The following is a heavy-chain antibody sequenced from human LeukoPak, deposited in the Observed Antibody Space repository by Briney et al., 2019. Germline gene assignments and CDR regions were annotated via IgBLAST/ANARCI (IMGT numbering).Heavy chain of an antibody. CDR3: ARAIYGDYVGYYYYYYMDV. D-gene: IGHD4-17*01. Sequence: SETLSLTCTVSGGSISSYYWSWIRQPAGKGLEWIGRIYTSGSTNYNPSLKSRVTMSVDTSKNQSSLKLSSVTAADTAVYYCARAIYGDYVGYYYYYYMDVWGKGTTVTVSS. V-gene: IGHV4-4*07. CDR1: GGSISSYY. CDR2: IYTSGST. J-gene: IGHJ6*03.